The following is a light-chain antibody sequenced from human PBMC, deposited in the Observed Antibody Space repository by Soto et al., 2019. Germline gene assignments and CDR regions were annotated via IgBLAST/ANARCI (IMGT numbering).Light chain of an antibody. V-gene: IGKV1-39*01. CDR1: DSISRH. CDR2: AAS. Sequence: DIQMSQSPSSLSASVGDRITVTCRAADSISRHLNWYQQKPGKAPKLLIYAASTLQSGVPSRLSGSGSETDFTLTISSLQNDDFEVYFCQESFTNIGTFGHGTKVDIK. CDR3: QESFTNIGT. J-gene: IGKJ1*01.